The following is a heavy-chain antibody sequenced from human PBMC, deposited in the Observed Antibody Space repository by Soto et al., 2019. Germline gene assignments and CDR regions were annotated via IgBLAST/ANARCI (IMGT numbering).Heavy chain of an antibody. CDR1: GGSISSYY. CDR3: ARGQLWLFGMDV. J-gene: IGHJ6*02. CDR2: IYYSGST. Sequence: QVQLQESGPGLVKPSETLSLTCTVSGGSISSYYWSWIRQPPGKGLEWIGYIYYSGSTNYNPSLKSRVTISVDTSKNQFSLKLSSVTAADTAVYYGARGQLWLFGMDVWGQGTTVTVSS. D-gene: IGHD5-18*01. V-gene: IGHV4-59*01.